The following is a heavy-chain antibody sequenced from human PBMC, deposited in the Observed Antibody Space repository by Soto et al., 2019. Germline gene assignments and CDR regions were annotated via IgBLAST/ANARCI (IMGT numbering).Heavy chain of an antibody. V-gene: IGHV4-34*01. Sequence: PSETLSLTCAVYGGSFSGYYWSWIRQPPGKGLEWIGEINHSGSTNYNPSLKSRVTISVDTSKNQFSLKLSSVTAADTAVYYCARGAIFDPRYYYYYYMDVWGKGTTVTVSS. J-gene: IGHJ6*03. CDR1: GGSFSGYY. D-gene: IGHD3-3*01. CDR3: ARGAIFDPRYYYYYYMDV. CDR2: INHSGST.